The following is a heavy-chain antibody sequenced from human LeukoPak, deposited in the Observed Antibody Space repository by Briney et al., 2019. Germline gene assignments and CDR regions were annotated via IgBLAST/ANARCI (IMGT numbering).Heavy chain of an antibody. CDR2: ISSNGGST. Sequence: GGSLRLSCAASGFTFSSYAMHWVRQAPGKGLEYVSGISSNGGSTYYANSVKGRFTISRDNSKNTLYLQMGSLRAEDMAVYYCARGQVGAINDAFDVWGQGTMVTVSS. J-gene: IGHJ3*01. CDR3: ARGQVGAINDAFDV. V-gene: IGHV3-64*01. CDR1: GFTFSSYA. D-gene: IGHD1-26*01.